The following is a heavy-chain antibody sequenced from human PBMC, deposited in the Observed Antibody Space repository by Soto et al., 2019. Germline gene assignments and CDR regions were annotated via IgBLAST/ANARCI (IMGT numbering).Heavy chain of an antibody. V-gene: IGHV3-11*01. Sequence: PGGSLRLSCAASGFTVSSNYMSWVRQAPGKGLEWVSYISGRGTTIYYADSVKGRFTISRDNTKNSLYLQLNSLRAEDTAVYYCAKDRAGGAFDIWGPGTMVTVSS. CDR1: GFTVSSNY. CDR3: AKDRAGGAFDI. CDR2: ISGRGTTI. J-gene: IGHJ3*02. D-gene: IGHD3-16*01.